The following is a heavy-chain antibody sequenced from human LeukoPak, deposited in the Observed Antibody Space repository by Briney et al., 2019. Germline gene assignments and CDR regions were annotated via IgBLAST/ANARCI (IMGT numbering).Heavy chain of an antibody. Sequence: SETLSLTCTVSGGSISSGDYYWSWIRQPPGKGLEWIGYIYYSGSTYYNPSLKSRVTISVDTSKNQFSLKLSSVTAADTAVYYCARTPGYGSGSYYLDYWGQGTLVTVSS. CDR1: GGSISSGDYY. J-gene: IGHJ4*02. V-gene: IGHV4-30-4*01. D-gene: IGHD3-10*01. CDR2: IYYSGST. CDR3: ARTPGYGSGSYYLDY.